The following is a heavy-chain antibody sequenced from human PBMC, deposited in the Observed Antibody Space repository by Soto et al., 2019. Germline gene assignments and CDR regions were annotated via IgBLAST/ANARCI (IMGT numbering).Heavy chain of an antibody. V-gene: IGHV4-4*07. J-gene: IGHJ4*02. CDR2: INNSGST. CDR3: AGGAAADYFDY. D-gene: IGHD6-13*01. CDR1: GGSISSYY. Sequence: SETLSLTCTVSGGSISSYYWSWIRQPAEKGLGWIGRINNSGSTYYNPPLKSRVTMSADTSKNQFSLKLSSVTAADTAVYYCAGGAAADYFDYWGQGALVTVSS.